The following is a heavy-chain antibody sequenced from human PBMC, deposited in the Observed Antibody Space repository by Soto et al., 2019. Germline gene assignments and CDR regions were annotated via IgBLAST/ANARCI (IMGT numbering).Heavy chain of an antibody. D-gene: IGHD2-15*01. CDR1: SGSISSSNW. Sequence: QVQLQESGPGLVKPSGTLSLTCAVYSGSISSSNWWSWVRQPPGKGLEWIGEIYHSGSTNYNPSLKSRVTISVDKSKNQFSLKLSSVTAADTAVYYCARGGNDCSGGSCYIYFQHWGQGTLVTVSS. J-gene: IGHJ1*01. V-gene: IGHV4-4*02. CDR2: IYHSGST. CDR3: ARGGNDCSGGSCYIYFQH.